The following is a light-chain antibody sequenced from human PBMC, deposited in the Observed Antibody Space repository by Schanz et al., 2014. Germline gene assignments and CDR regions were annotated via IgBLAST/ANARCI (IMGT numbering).Light chain of an antibody. CDR2: DNN. CDR3: QAFDSSLSGSV. Sequence: QSVLTQPPSVSGAPGQRVTISCSGSSSNIGAGYDVHWYQHLPGTAPKVLIYDNNSRPSGVPDRFSGSKSGTSASLAISGLQPEDEADYYCQAFDSSLSGSVFGGGTKVTVL. CDR1: SSNIGAGYD. V-gene: IGLV1-40*01. J-gene: IGLJ2*01.